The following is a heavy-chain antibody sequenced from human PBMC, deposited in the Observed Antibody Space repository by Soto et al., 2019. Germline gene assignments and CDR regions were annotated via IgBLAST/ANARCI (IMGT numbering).Heavy chain of an antibody. CDR3: ARGQTDYYDNSGNYFLDQ. D-gene: IGHD3-22*01. V-gene: IGHV1-18*01. J-gene: IGHJ4*02. CDR1: GYTFTTYG. CDR2: ISTYNGNT. Sequence: QVQLVQSGAEVKKPGASMKVSCKASGYTFTTYGMSWVRQATGQGRDWMGWISTYNGNTKYAESLQGRVSMTTDTTTSTAYMEMKSLTSDDTAVYYCARGQTDYYDNSGNYFLDQWGKGTLVTVSS.